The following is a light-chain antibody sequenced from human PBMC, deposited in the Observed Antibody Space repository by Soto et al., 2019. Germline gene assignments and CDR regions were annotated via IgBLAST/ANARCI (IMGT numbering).Light chain of an antibody. Sequence: EIVLTQSPGTLSLSPGERATLSCRASQRVSSSYLAWYQQKPGQAPRLLIYGASRRATGIPDRFSGSGSETDFTLTISRLEPEDFAVYYCQQYGSSPRTFGQGTKVEIK. V-gene: IGKV3-20*01. CDR3: QQYGSSPRT. CDR1: QRVSSSY. CDR2: GAS. J-gene: IGKJ1*01.